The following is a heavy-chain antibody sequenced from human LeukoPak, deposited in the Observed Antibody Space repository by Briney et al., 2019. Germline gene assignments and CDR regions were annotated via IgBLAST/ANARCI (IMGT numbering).Heavy chain of an antibody. Sequence: GGSLRLSCAASGFTFSSYAMSWVRQAPGKGLEWVSAISGSGGSTYYADSVKGRFTISRDNSKNTLYLQMNSLRAEDTAVYYCAKRLDIAVVPAALDYLGQGTLVTVSS. CDR1: GFTFSSYA. CDR3: AKRLDIAVVPAALDY. V-gene: IGHV3-23*01. D-gene: IGHD2-2*03. CDR2: ISGSGGST. J-gene: IGHJ4*02.